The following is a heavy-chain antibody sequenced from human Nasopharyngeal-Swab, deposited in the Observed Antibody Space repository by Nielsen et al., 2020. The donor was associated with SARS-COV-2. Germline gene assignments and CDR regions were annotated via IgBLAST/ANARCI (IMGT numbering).Heavy chain of an antibody. J-gene: IGHJ4*02. CDR3: TRCGGGCYSGRDY. D-gene: IGHD2-15*01. CDR1: GFTFSDSA. V-gene: IGHV3-73*01. CDR2: VRGKGNNYAT. Sequence: GGSLRLSCAASGFTFSDSAIHWVRQASGKGLEWVGRVRGKGNNYATAYSASVKGRFIIFRDDPTNTAYLQMNSLKTEDTAMYYCTRCGGGCYSGRDYWGQGTLVTVSS.